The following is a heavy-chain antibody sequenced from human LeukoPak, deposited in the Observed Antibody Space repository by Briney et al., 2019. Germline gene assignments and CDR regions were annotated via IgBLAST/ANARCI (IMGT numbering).Heavy chain of an antibody. CDR1: GFTFSSYA. J-gene: IGHJ3*02. CDR3: AKVLSITMPRAAFDI. Sequence: PGGSLRLSCAASGFTFSSYAMSWVRQAPGKGLEWVSAISGSGGSTYYADSVKGRFTISRDNSKDTLYLQMNGLRAEDTAVYYCAKVLSITMPRAAFDIWGQGTMVTVSS. D-gene: IGHD3-10*01. CDR2: ISGSGGST. V-gene: IGHV3-23*01.